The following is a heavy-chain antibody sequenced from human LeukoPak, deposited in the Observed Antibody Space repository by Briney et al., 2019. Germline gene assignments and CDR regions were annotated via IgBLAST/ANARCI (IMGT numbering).Heavy chain of an antibody. J-gene: IGHJ4*02. V-gene: IGHV3-48*03. D-gene: IGHD6-13*01. CDR1: GFTFSSYE. CDR3: AREGAAAGRPFDY. CDR2: ISSSGSTI. Sequence: GGSLRLSCAASGFTFSSYEMNWVRQAPGKGLEWVSYISSSGSTIYYADSVKGRFTISRDNAKNSLYLQMNSLRAEDTAVYYCAREGAAAGRPFDYWVQGSLVTVSS.